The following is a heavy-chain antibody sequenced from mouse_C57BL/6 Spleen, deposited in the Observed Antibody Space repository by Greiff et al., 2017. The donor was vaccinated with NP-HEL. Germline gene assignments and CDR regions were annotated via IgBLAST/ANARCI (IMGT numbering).Heavy chain of an antibody. J-gene: IGHJ2*01. Sequence: QVQLQQSGAELVKPGASVKMSCKASGYTFTSYWITWVKQRPGQGLEWIGDIYPGSGSTNYTEKFKSKATLTVDTASSTAYLQLSSLTSEDSAVYYCARSWDYWGQGTTLTVAS. CDR1: GYTFTSYW. V-gene: IGHV1-55*01. CDR2: IYPGSGST. CDR3: ARSWDY.